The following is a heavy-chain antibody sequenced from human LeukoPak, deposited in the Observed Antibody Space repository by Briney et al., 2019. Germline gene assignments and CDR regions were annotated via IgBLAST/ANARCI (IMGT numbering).Heavy chain of an antibody. CDR3: ARGVSVTAIRGY. J-gene: IGHJ4*02. CDR1: GFDFNTFG. V-gene: IGHV3-30*03. D-gene: IGHD2-21*02. Sequence: GGSLRLSCAASGFDFNTFGMHWVRQAPGKGLEWVAVISYDGSNKYYADSVKGRFTISRDNSKNTLYLQMNSLRAEDTAVYYCARGVSVTAIRGYWGQGTLVTVSS. CDR2: ISYDGSNK.